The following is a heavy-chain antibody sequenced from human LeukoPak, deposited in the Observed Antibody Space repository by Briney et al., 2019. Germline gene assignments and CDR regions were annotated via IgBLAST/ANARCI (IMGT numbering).Heavy chain of an antibody. V-gene: IGHV4-34*01. J-gene: IGHJ2*01. CDR2: ITHSGSP. Sequence: SETLSLTCGVSSGSLSGYYWRWIRQPPGGGLECLGEITHSGSPNYNPSLKSRVTISGDTSKKQFSLNLKSVTAADTGVYYCARGVDLWGRGTPVTVSS. CDR1: SGSLSGYY. CDR3: ARGVDL.